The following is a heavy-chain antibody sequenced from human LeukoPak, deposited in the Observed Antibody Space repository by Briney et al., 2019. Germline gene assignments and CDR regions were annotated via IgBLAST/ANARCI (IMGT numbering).Heavy chain of an antibody. CDR2: IKQDGSEK. CDR3: VPRKEWCCYMGV. CDR1: GFTFSSYW. J-gene: IGHJ6*03. V-gene: IGHV3-7*03. Sequence: PGGSLRLSCAASGFTFSSYWMSWVRQAPGKGLEWVAHIKQDGSEKYYVNSVKGRFTISRDNAKNSLYLQMNSLRAEDTAVYYCVPRKEWCCYMGVWNKGTTVTVSS. D-gene: IGHD3-3*01.